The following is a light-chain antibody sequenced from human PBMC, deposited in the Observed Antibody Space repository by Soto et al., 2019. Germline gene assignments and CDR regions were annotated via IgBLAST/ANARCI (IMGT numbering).Light chain of an antibody. CDR1: ESVHRN. Sequence: EVVMTQSPATLSVSPGERVTLSCRASESVHRNLAWYQQKPGQGPSLLIYYASTRATGVPDRFTGCGSGTEFTLTMSRLQSEDFGVYHCQLYSNWAPTFGPVTNVEIK. J-gene: IGKJ3*01. CDR3: QLYSNWAPT. V-gene: IGKV3-15*01. CDR2: YAS.